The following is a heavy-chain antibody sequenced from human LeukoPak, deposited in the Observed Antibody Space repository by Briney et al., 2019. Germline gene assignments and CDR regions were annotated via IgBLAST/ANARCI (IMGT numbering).Heavy chain of an antibody. CDR3: AKMDGKRFDY. V-gene: IGHV3-23*01. CDR1: GFTFSSYG. J-gene: IGHJ4*02. CDR2: ISGSGYTT. D-gene: IGHD3/OR15-3a*01. Sequence: GGSLRLSCAASGFTFSSYGMSWVRQAPGKGLVWVSAISGSGYTTYYADSVKGRFTISRDNSKNTLHLQMNSLRAEDTAVYYCAKMDGKRFDYWGQGTLVTVSS.